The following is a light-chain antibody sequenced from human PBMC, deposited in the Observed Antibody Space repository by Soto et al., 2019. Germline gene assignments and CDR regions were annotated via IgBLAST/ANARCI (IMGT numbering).Light chain of an antibody. CDR1: QSVLYSSNNKNY. J-gene: IGKJ4*01. V-gene: IGKV4-1*01. Sequence: DIVMTQSPDSLAVSLGERATINCKSSQSVLYSSNNKNYLAWYQQKPGQPPKLLIYWASTRESGVPDRFSGSGSGTDFTLTVSSLKAEDVAVYYCQQYYSPPVFGGGTKVEIK. CDR3: QQYYSPPV. CDR2: WAS.